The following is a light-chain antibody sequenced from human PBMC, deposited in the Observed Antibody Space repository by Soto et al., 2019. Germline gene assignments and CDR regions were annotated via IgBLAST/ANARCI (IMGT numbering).Light chain of an antibody. Sequence: QSVLTQPPSVSGAPGQRVTISCTGSSSNIGARYDVHWYQHLPGTAPKLLIYGNSNRPSGVPDRFSGSKSGTSASLDITGLQAEDEADYYCQSYDSSLSGSYVFGTGTKVTV. CDR2: GNS. V-gene: IGLV1-40*01. CDR1: SSNIGARYD. J-gene: IGLJ1*01. CDR3: QSYDSSLSGSYV.